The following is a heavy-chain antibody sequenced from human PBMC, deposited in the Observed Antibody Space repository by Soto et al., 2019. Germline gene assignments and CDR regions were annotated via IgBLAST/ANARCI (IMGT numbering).Heavy chain of an antibody. V-gene: IGHV3-7*01. CDR3: ARAYWTRTAEYFQH. D-gene: IGHD1-1*01. Sequence: GGSLRLSCAASGFTFSSYWMSWVRQAPGKGLEWVANIKQDGSEKYYVDSVKGRFTISRDNAKNSLYLQMNSLRAEDTAVYYCARAYWTRTAEYFQHWGQGTLVTVSS. CDR2: IKQDGSEK. J-gene: IGHJ1*01. CDR1: GFTFSSYW.